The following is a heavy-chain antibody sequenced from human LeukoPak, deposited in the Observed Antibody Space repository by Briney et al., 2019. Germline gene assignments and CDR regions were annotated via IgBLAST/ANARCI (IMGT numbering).Heavy chain of an antibody. Sequence: SETLSLTCAVSGGSISSSNWWSWIRQPPGKGLEWIGEIYHSGSTNYNPSLKSRVTISVDKSKTQFSLKLSSVTAADTAVYYCARDKREPRYAFDIWGQGTMVTVFS. J-gene: IGHJ3*02. CDR1: GGSISSSNW. CDR3: ARDKREPRYAFDI. CDR2: IYHSGST. D-gene: IGHD1-26*01. V-gene: IGHV4-4*02.